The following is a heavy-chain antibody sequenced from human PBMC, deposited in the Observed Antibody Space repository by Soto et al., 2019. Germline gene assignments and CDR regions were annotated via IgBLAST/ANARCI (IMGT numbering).Heavy chain of an antibody. CDR2: ISAYNGNT. J-gene: IGHJ4*02. D-gene: IGHD2-2*01. CDR1: GYTFTSYG. V-gene: IGHV1-18*01. CDR3: ARDVSDIVLVPAASYYFDY. Sequence: ASVKVSCKASGYTFTSYGISWVRQAPGQGLEWMGWISAYNGNTNYAQKLQGRVTMTTDTSTSTAYMELRSLRSDDTAVYYCARDVSDIVLVPAASYYFDYWGQGTLVTVS.